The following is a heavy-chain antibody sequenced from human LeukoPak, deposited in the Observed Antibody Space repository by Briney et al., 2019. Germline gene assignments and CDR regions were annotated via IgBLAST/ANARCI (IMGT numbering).Heavy chain of an antibody. CDR2: IYSGGST. CDR3: ARDAGGYGMDV. CDR1: EFTASNNF. Sequence: PGGSLRLSCAASEFTASNNFMSWVRQAPGKGLEWVSVIYSGGSTYYADSVKGRFTISRDNSKNTVYLQMNRLRAEDTAVYYCARDAGGYGMDVWGQGTTVTVSS. D-gene: IGHD1-26*01. V-gene: IGHV3-53*01. J-gene: IGHJ6*02.